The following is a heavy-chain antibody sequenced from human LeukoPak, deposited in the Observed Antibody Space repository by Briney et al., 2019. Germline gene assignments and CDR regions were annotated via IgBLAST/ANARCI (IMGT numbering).Heavy chain of an antibody. CDR1: GFRFRDYG. CDR2: INSDGSTT. Sequence: GGSLRLSCATSGFRFRDYGMSWVRQAPGKGLVWVSRINSDGSTTTYADSVKGRFTISRDNAKNTLYLQMNSLRAEDTAVYYCARSDSGYDYWGQGTLVTVSS. V-gene: IGHV3-74*03. J-gene: IGHJ4*02. CDR3: ARSDSGYDY. D-gene: IGHD6-25*01.